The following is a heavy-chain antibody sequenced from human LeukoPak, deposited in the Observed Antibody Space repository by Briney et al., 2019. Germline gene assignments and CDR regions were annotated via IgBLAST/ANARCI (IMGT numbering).Heavy chain of an antibody. CDR3: SPSPPVGATRADY. Sequence: GGSLRLSCAASGFTFSSYAMSWVSQAAGKGMEWVSAISGSGGSTYYADSVKGRFTISRDNSKNTLYLKMDSLRAEDTAVYYCSPSPPVGATRADYWGQGTLVTVSS. CDR1: GFTFSSYA. V-gene: IGHV3-23*01. CDR2: ISGSGGST. J-gene: IGHJ4*02. D-gene: IGHD1-26*01.